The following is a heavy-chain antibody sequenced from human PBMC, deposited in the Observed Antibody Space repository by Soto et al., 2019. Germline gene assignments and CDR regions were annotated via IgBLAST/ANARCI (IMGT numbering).Heavy chain of an antibody. CDR3: ARETRTYYFDSSGYPDAFDI. D-gene: IGHD3-22*01. V-gene: IGHV1-69*01. Sequence: QVQLVQSGAEVKKPGSSVKVSCKASGGTFSSHGISWVRQAPGQGLEWMGGIIPILVTPNYAQKFQGRVTLTADEFTSTAYMELSSLRPEDTAVYYCARETRTYYFDSSGYPDAFDIWGQGTMVTVSS. J-gene: IGHJ3*02. CDR1: GGTFSSHG. CDR2: IIPILVTP.